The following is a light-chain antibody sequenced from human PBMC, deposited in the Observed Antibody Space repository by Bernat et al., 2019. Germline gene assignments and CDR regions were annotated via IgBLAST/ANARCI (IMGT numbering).Light chain of an antibody. Sequence: EIVMTQSPATLSVSPGERATLSCRASQRVSSNLAWDQQKPGQAPRLLIYGASTRATGIPARFSGSGSGTEFTLTISILQSEDFAVYYCQQYNNWPPITFGQGTRLEIK. J-gene: IGKJ5*01. CDR3: QQYNNWPPIT. CDR1: QRVSSN. CDR2: GAS. V-gene: IGKV3-15*01.